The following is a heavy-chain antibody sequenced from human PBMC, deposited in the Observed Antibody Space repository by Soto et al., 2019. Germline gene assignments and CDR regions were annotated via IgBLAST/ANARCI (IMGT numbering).Heavy chain of an antibody. V-gene: IGHV3-9*01. CDR1: GFTFDDYA. Sequence: GGSLRLSCAASGFTFDDYAMHWVRQAPGKGLEWVSGISWNSGSIGYADSVKGRFTISRDNAKNSLYLQMNSLRAEDTALYYCAKGGLSGWYLIGGPAAPPFDYWGQGTLVTVSS. CDR3: AKGGLSGWYLIGGPAAPPFDY. CDR2: ISWNSGSI. J-gene: IGHJ4*02. D-gene: IGHD6-19*01.